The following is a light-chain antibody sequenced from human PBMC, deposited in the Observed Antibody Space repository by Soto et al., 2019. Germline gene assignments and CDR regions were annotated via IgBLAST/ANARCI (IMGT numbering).Light chain of an antibody. CDR2: EAI. J-gene: IGLJ3*02. CDR3: CSYAGSSTWV. CDR1: SGDVGSFNL. V-gene: IGLV2-23*01. Sequence: QSVLTQPASVSGSLGQSVTISCTGTSGDVGSFNLVSWYHHRPDKAPKLLIYEAIKRPSGISNRFSGSKSGNTASLTISGLQAEDEADYYCCSYAGSSTWVFGGGTQLTVL.